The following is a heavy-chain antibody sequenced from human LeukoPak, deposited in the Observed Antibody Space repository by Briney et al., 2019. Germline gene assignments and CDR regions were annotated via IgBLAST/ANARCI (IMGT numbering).Heavy chain of an antibody. V-gene: IGHV1-2*04. CDR1: GYTFTGYY. D-gene: IGHD3-10*01. CDR2: INPNSGGT. CDR3: ARDSQDLYGSGSGSDY. Sequence: ASVKVSCKASGYTFTGYYMHWVRQAPGQGLEWMGWINPNSGGTNYAQKFQGWVTMTRDTSISTAYMELSRLRSDDTAVYYCARDSQDLYGSGSGSDYWGQGTLVTVSS. J-gene: IGHJ4*02.